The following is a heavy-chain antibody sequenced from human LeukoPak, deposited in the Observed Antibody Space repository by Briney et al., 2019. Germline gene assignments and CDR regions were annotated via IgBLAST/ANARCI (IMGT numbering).Heavy chain of an antibody. Sequence: GGSLRLSCAASGFTFSDYYMSWIRQAPGKGLEWVSYISSSGSYTNYADSVKGRFTISRDNAKNSLYLQMNSLRAEDTAVYYCASETYYDSSGYHYWGQGTLVTVSS. CDR1: GFTFSDYY. V-gene: IGHV3-11*06. CDR2: ISSSGSYT. CDR3: ASETYYDSSGYHY. D-gene: IGHD3-22*01. J-gene: IGHJ4*02.